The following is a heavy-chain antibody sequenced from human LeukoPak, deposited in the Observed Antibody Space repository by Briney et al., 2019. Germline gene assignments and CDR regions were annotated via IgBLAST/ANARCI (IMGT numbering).Heavy chain of an antibody. CDR2: ISGSGGST. Sequence: GGSLRFSCAASGFTFSSYAMSWVRQAPGKGLEWVSAISGSGGSTYYADSVKGRFTISRDNSKNTLYLQMNSLRAEDTAVYYCAKDNTIFGVVSHAFDIWGQGTMVTVSS. D-gene: IGHD3-3*01. V-gene: IGHV3-23*01. CDR3: AKDNTIFGVVSHAFDI. J-gene: IGHJ3*02. CDR1: GFTFSSYA.